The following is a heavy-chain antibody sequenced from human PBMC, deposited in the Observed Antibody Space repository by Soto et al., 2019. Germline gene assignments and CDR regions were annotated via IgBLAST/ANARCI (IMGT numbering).Heavy chain of an antibody. V-gene: IGHV1-69*13. Sequence: SVKVSCKTSGGTFSNDAIGWVRQAPGQGLEWMGGIIPIYGTTHYAQKFQDRLKLTADESTGTAYMELSSLRSDDTGVYYCARDGMGTIVGGMDVWGQGPTVTVS. CDR2: IIPIYGTT. D-gene: IGHD7-27*01. CDR1: GGTFSNDA. J-gene: IGHJ6*02. CDR3: ARDGMGTIVGGMDV.